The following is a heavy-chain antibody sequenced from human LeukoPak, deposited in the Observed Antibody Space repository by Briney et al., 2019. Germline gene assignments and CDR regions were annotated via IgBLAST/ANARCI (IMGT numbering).Heavy chain of an antibody. V-gene: IGHV3-21*01. CDR3: ARGENNYDYYYFDY. CDR2: ISSSSSYI. J-gene: IGHJ4*02. D-gene: IGHD3-22*01. CDR1: EFTFSTYS. Sequence: PGGSLRLSCAASEFTFSTYSMNWVRQAPGKGLEWVSSISSSSSYIYYADSVKGRFTISRDNAKNSLYLQMNSLRAEDTAVYYCARGENNYDYYYFDYWGQGTLVTVSS.